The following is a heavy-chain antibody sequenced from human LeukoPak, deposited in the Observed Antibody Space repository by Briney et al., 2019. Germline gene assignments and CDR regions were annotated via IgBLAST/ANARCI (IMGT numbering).Heavy chain of an antibody. CDR3: ARGYSRAAFDI. J-gene: IGHJ3*02. Sequence: GGSLRLSCAASGFTFSNYGMHWVRQAPGKGLEWVATIWHDGSKKYHADSVKGRFTISRDSSKNTLYLQMNSLRVEDTAVYYCARGYSRAAFDIWGQGTVVAVSS. CDR2: IWHDGSKK. V-gene: IGHV3-33*01. CDR1: GFTFSNYG. D-gene: IGHD2-15*01.